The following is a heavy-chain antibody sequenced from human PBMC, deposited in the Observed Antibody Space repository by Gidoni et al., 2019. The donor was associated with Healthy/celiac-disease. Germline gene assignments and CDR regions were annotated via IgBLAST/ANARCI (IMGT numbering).Heavy chain of an antibody. CDR1: GGSISSSSYY. Sequence: QLQLQEVGTGLVKPSETLSLPCTVSGGSISSSSYYWGWIRKPLGKGLEWIGSLYYSGSTYYNPSLKSRVTISVDTSKNQFSLKLSSVTAADTAVYYCARDHYYYDSSCKYDYWGQGTLVTVSS. V-gene: IGHV4-39*01. J-gene: IGHJ4*02. CDR3: ARDHYYYDSSCKYDY. D-gene: IGHD3-22*01. CDR2: LYYSGST.